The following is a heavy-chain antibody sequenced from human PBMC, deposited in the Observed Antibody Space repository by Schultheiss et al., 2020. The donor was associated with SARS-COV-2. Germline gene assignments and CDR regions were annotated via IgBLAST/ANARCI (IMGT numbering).Heavy chain of an antibody. CDR1: GYTFTSYG. CDR3: ARPQWLDYYYYYGMDV. CDR2: MNPNSGNT. D-gene: IGHD6-19*01. V-gene: IGHV1-8*02. J-gene: IGHJ6*02. Sequence: ASVKVSCKASGYTFTSYGINWVRQATGQGLEWMGWMNPNSGNTGYAQKFQGRVTMTRNTSISTAYMELSSLRSEDTAVYYCARPQWLDYYYYYGMDVWGQGTTVTVSS.